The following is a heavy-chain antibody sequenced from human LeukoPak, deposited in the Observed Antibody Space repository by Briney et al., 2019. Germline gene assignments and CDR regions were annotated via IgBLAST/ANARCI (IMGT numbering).Heavy chain of an antibody. Sequence: SVKVSCKASGGTFSSYAISWVRQAPGQGLEWMGRIIPILGIANYAQKFQGRVTITADKSTSTAYMELSSLRSEDTAVYYCARDQSSRIVATIYFDYWGQGTLVTVSS. J-gene: IGHJ4*02. CDR2: IIPILGIA. CDR3: ARDQSSRIVATIYFDY. CDR1: GGTFSSYA. V-gene: IGHV1-69*04. D-gene: IGHD5-12*01.